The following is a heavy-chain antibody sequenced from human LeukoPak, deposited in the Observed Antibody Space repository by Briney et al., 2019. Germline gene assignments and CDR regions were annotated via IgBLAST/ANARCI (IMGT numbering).Heavy chain of an antibody. V-gene: IGHV3-23*01. D-gene: IGHD6-19*01. J-gene: IGHJ4*02. CDR3: ASGFRGWYIIDY. CDR1: GFTFSSYA. Sequence: GGSLRLSCAASGFTFSSYAMSWVRQAPGKGLEWVSAISGSGGSTYYADSVKGRFTISRDNSKNTLYLQMNSLRAEDTAVYYCASGFRGWYIIDYWGQGTLVTVSS. CDR2: ISGSGGST.